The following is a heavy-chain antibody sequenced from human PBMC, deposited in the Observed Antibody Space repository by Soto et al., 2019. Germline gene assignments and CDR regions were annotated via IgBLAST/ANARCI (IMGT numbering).Heavy chain of an antibody. V-gene: IGHV1-18*01. CDR3: ASRDSLDF. J-gene: IGHJ4*02. Sequence: QVQLVQSGAEVKKPGASVQVSCKASGYIFTDYGFSWVRQAPGQGLEWMGWIGTHNGDTKYAQKFQGRVNMTTDTSTRTAYMELRSLRYDDTAVYYCASRDSLDFWGQGTLVTVS. D-gene: IGHD2-21*01. CDR1: GYIFTDYG. CDR2: IGTHNGDT.